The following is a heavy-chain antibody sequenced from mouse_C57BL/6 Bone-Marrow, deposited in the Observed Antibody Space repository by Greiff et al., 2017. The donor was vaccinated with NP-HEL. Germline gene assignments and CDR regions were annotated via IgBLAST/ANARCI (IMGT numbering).Heavy chain of an antibody. CDR3: ARGVYPYAMDY. J-gene: IGHJ4*01. CDR2: IYPGGGYT. CDR1: GYTFTNYW. V-gene: IGHV1-63*01. Sequence: VQRVESGAELVRPGTSVKMSCKASGYTFTNYWIGWAKQRPGHGLEWIGDIYPGGGYTKYNEKVKGKATLTAYKSSSTAYMQFSRLTSEDSAIYYCARGVYPYAMDYWGQGTSVTVSS.